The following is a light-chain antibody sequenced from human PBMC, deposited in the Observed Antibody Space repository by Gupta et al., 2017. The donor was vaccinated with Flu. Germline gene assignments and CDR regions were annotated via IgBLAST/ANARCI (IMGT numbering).Light chain of an antibody. J-gene: IGKJ2*01. V-gene: IGKV1-33*01. CDR3: QQYDNLPYT. CDR1: QDIQQN. CDR2: AAS. Sequence: DIQLTQSPSSLSASVGDRVTITCQASQDIQQNLNWFQQKPGEAPNLLIYAASKSETGVPSRFSGSGSGTDYSLTITGLHPEDIGTYFCQQYDNLPYTFGQGTKLEI.